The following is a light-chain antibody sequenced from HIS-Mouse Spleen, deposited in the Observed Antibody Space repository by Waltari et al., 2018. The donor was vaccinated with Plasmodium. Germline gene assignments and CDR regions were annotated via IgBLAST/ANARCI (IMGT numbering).Light chain of an antibody. J-gene: IGKJ4*01. CDR1: QSVSSSY. Sequence: DIVLTQSPGTLSLSPGERATLPCRASQSVSSSYLAWYQQKPGQAPRRLIYGASSRATGIPDRFSGSGSGTDFTLTISRLEPEDFAVYYCQQYGSSPLTFGGGTKVEIK. CDR3: QQYGSSPLT. CDR2: GAS. V-gene: IGKV3-20*01.